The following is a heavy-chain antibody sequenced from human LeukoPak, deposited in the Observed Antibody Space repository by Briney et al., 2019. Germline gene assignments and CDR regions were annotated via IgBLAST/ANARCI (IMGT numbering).Heavy chain of an antibody. CDR2: IYHSGRT. D-gene: IGHD1-26*01. V-gene: IGHV4-38-2*02. J-gene: IGHJ4*02. Sequence: SETLSLTCTVSGYPIASGYLWGWIRQTPEKGLEWIATIYHSGRTYYNLSLKSRVTTSMDTSRNQFSLKVTSVTAAETALYFCARGGPWELSHRDYFDYWGQGTLVTVSS. CDR1: GYPIASGYL. CDR3: ARGGPWELSHRDYFDY.